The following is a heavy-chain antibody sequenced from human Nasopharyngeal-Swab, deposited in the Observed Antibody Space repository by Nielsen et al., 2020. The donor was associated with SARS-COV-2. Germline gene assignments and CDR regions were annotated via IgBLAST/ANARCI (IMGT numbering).Heavy chain of an antibody. J-gene: IGHJ2*01. CDR2: FSWHSGTK. CDR3: ARDLSGSSGWYWHFDL. CDR1: GFTFDDFA. D-gene: IGHD3-10*01. V-gene: IGHV3-9*01. Sequence: GGSLRLSFAASGFTFDDFAMHWVRHPPGKGLEGVSAFSWHSGTKHYADSVKGRFSISRDNAKNTLYLQMNSLRDEDTAVYYCARDLSGSSGWYWHFDLWGRGTLVTVSS.